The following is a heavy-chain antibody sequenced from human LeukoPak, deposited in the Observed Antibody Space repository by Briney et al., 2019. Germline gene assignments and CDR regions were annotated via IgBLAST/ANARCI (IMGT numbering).Heavy chain of an antibody. V-gene: IGHV4-59*01. CDR1: GGSISSYY. CDR3: ARGRYYYDSSGYNDFDY. Sequence: SETLSLTCTVSGGSISSYYWSWIRQPPRKGLDWIGYIYYSGTTNYNPSLKSRVTISVDTSKNQFSLKLSSVTAVDTAVYYCARGRYYYDSSGYNDFDYWGQGTLVTVSS. CDR2: IYYSGTT. J-gene: IGHJ4*02. D-gene: IGHD3-22*01.